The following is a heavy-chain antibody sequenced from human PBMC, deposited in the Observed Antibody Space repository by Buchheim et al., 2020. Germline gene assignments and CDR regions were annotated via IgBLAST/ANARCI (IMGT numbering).Heavy chain of an antibody. J-gene: IGHJ6*03. CDR3: ARDHSSSSGGVYYYYYYMDV. CDR2: ISSSSSYT. V-gene: IGHV3-48*04. Sequence: EVQLVESGGGLVQSGGSLRLSCAASGFTFSSYSMNWVRQAPGKGLEWVSYISSSSSYTNYADSVKGRFTISRDNAKNSLYLQMNSLRAEDTAVYYCARDHSSSSGGVYYYYYYMDVWGKGTT. D-gene: IGHD6-6*01. CDR1: GFTFSSYS.